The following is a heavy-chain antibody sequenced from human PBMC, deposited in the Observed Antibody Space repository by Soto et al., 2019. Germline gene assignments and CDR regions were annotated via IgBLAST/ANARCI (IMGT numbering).Heavy chain of an antibody. CDR3: ARQGYYYGSGSYYPNYYYYYMDV. V-gene: IGHV3-7*01. CDR1: GFTFSSYW. CDR2: IKQDGSEK. J-gene: IGHJ6*03. D-gene: IGHD3-10*01. Sequence: GGSLRLSCAASGFTFSSYWMSWVRQAPGKGLEWVANIKQDGSEKYYVDSVKGRFTISRDNAKNSLYLQMNSLRAEDTAVYYCARQGYYYGSGSYYPNYYYYYMDVWGKGTTVTVSS.